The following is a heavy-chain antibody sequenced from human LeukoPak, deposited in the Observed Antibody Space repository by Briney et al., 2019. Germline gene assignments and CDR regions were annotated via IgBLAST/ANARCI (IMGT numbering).Heavy chain of an antibody. CDR3: ARDSQPTRYSSGRIAFDY. V-gene: IGHV4-59*01. CDR2: IYYSGSA. Sequence: SETLSLTCTVSGGSISGYYWTWIRQPPGKGLEWIGYIYYSGSAYYNPSLKSRVAMSVDTSKNQFSLKLSSVTAADTAVYYCARDSQPTRYSSGRIAFDYXGQXTLXXVSS. J-gene: IGHJ4*02. D-gene: IGHD6-19*01. CDR1: GGSISGYY.